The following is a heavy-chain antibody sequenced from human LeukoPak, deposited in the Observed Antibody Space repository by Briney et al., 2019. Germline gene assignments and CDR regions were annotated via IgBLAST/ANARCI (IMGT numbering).Heavy chain of an antibody. V-gene: IGHV3-23*01. D-gene: IGHD3-22*01. CDR2: ISGSGGST. J-gene: IGHJ5*02. CDR3: AKSVVAPGWFDP. Sequence: GGSLRLSCAASGFTFSSYAMNWVRQAPGKGLEWVSAISGSGGSTYYADSVKGRFTISRDNSKNTLYLQMNSLRAEDTAVYYCAKSVVAPGWFDPWGQGTLVTVSS. CDR1: GFTFSSYA.